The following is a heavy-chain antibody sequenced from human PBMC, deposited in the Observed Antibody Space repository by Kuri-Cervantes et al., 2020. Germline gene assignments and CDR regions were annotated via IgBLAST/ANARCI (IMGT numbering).Heavy chain of an antibody. V-gene: IGHV3-30-3*01. Sequence: GGSLRLSCAASGFTVSSYAMHWVRQAPGKGLEWVAVISYDGSNKYYADSVKGRFTISRDNSKNTLYLQMNSLRAEDTAVYYCARGLPVDAFDIWGQGTMVTVSS. J-gene: IGHJ3*02. CDR2: ISYDGSNK. CDR1: GFTVSSYA. CDR3: ARGLPVDAFDI.